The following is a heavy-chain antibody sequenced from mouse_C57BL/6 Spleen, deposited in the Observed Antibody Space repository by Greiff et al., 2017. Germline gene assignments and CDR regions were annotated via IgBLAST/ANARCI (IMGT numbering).Heavy chain of an antibody. Sequence: DVKLVESEGGLVQPGSSMKLSCTASGFTFSDYYMAWVRQVPEKGLEWVANINYDGSSTYYLDSLKSRFIISRDNAKNILYLQMSSLKSEDTATYYCARERDSYYFDYWGQGTTLTVSS. CDR2: INYDGSST. J-gene: IGHJ2*01. V-gene: IGHV5-16*01. CDR3: ARERDSYYFDY. D-gene: IGHD3-3*01. CDR1: GFTFSDYY.